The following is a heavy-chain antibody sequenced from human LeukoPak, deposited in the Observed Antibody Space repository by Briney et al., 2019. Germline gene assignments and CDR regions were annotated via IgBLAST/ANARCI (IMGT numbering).Heavy chain of an antibody. D-gene: IGHD3-16*01. CDR1: GFTFSTYN. J-gene: IGHJ4*02. Sequence: GGSLRLSCSASGFTFSTYNMNWVRQAPGKGLAWVSYISSSSRVIFYADSVRGRFTISRDNAKNSLYLQMNSLRAEDTAVYYCARDLCDFWGQGTLVTVSS. CDR2: ISSSSRVI. CDR3: ARDLCDF. V-gene: IGHV3-48*01.